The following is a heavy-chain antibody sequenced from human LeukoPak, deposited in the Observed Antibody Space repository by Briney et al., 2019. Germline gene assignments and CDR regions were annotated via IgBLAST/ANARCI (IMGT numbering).Heavy chain of an antibody. J-gene: IGHJ4*02. CDR2: IDSDTPTI. CDR3: ASGGIYYGAAFDF. D-gene: IGHD1-26*01. Sequence: PGGSLRLSCAASGFTFSTYSMNWVRQAPGKGLEWLSYIDSDTPTIYYADSVKGRFTISRDNAKNSLYLQMNSLRAEDTAFYYCASGGIYYGAAFDFWGQGTLVTVSS. V-gene: IGHV3-48*04. CDR1: GFTFSTYS.